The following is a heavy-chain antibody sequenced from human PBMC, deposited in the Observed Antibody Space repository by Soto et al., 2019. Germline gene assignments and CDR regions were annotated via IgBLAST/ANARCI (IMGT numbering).Heavy chain of an antibody. Sequence: PGGSLRLSCAASGFTFSSYAMSWVRQAPGKGLEWVSAISGSGGSTYYADSVKGRFTISRDNSKNTLYLQTNSLRAEDTAVYYCATAVEMATIIGYWGQGTLVTVSS. J-gene: IGHJ4*02. CDR1: GFTFSSYA. D-gene: IGHD5-12*01. V-gene: IGHV3-23*01. CDR3: ATAVEMATIIGY. CDR2: ISGSGGST.